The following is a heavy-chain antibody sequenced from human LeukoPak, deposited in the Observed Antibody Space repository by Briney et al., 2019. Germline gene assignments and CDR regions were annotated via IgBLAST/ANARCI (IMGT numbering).Heavy chain of an antibody. CDR2: ISAYNGNT. D-gene: IGHD3-22*01. Sequence: GASVKVSCKASGYTFTSYGISWVRQAPGQGLEWMGWISAYNGNTNYAQKLQGRVTMTTDTSTSTAYMELRSLRSEDTAVYYCATDRLSPYYYDSSGYLYDYWGQGTLVTVSS. V-gene: IGHV1-18*01. J-gene: IGHJ4*02. CDR1: GYTFTSYG. CDR3: ATDRLSPYYYDSSGYLYDY.